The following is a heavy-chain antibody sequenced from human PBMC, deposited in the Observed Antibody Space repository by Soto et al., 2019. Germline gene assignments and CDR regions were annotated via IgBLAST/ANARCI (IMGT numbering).Heavy chain of an antibody. D-gene: IGHD3-22*01. CDR3: ARESFYDSGGFHGFDY. CDR2: IYYSGST. CDR1: GGSISSYY. J-gene: IGHJ4*02. V-gene: IGHV4-59*01. Sequence: SETLSLTCTVSGGSISSYYWSWIRQPPGKGLEWIGYIYYSGSTNYNPSLKSRVTISVDTSKNQFSLKLSSVTAADTAVYYCARESFYDSGGFHGFDYWGQGTLVTVS.